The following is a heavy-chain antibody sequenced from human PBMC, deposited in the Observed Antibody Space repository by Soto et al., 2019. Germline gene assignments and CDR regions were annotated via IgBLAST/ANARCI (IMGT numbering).Heavy chain of an antibody. D-gene: IGHD3-10*01. Sequence: VQLVQSGPEVKKPGSSVTVSCKSNGDTFSSYAVSWVRQAPGQVLEWVGGVIATFGTVNYAQKFQGRAASTADDSTRVSYMELSSLTSEDTAVYYCAREPGDYGHPYFDYWGQGTLVSVSS. V-gene: IGHV1-69*01. J-gene: IGHJ4*02. CDR2: VIATFGTV. CDR3: AREPGDYGHPYFDY. CDR1: GDTFSSYA.